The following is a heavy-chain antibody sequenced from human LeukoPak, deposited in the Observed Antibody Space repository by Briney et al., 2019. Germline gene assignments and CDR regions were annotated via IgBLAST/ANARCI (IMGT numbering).Heavy chain of an antibody. CDR2: ISSSASII. Sequence: GGSLRLSCAASGFTFSDYYMSWIRQVPGKGLEWVSYISSSASIIYHVDSVKGRFTISRDNAKNSLSQQMNSLRAEDTAVYYCARVGMQGYKANTLDYWGQGTVVTVSS. V-gene: IGHV3-11*01. CDR3: ARVGMQGYKANTLDY. CDR1: GFTFSDYY. J-gene: IGHJ4*02. D-gene: IGHD5-24*01.